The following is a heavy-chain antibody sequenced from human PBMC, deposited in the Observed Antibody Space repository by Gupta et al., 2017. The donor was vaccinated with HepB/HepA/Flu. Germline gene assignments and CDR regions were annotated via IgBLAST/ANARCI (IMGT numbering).Heavy chain of an antibody. D-gene: IGHD2-21*01. CDR3: ARNATLVVGAFDI. J-gene: IGHJ3*02. Sequence: QLQLQESGPGLVKPSETLSLICTVSGGSISNYDYSWGWIRQPPGKGLEWIGTIYYSGKTYYSPSLKSRITISADSSKNQFSLQLKSVTAADTALYYCARNATLVVGAFDIWGQGTMVTVSS. V-gene: IGHV4-39*01. CDR2: IYYSGKT. CDR1: GGSISNYDYS.